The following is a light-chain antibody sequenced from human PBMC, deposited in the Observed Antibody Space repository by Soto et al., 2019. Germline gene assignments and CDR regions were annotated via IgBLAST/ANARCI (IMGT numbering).Light chain of an antibody. V-gene: IGLV4-69*01. Sequence: QPVLTQSPSASASLGASVKLTCTLSSGHSSYAIAWHQQQPEKGPRYLMKLNSDGSHNKGDGIPDRFSGSSSGAERYLTISSLQSEDEADYYCQTWNTGTDVVFGGGTKLTVL. CDR2: LNSDGSH. CDR1: SGHSSYA. J-gene: IGLJ2*01. CDR3: QTWNTGTDVV.